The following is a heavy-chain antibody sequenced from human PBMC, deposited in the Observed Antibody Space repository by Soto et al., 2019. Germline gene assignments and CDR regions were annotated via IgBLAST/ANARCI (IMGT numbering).Heavy chain of an antibody. CDR2: IYTSGST. V-gene: IGHV4-4*07. J-gene: IGHJ6*02. Sequence: SETLSLTCPVSGGSISSYYGSWIRPPAGKGLEWIGRIYTSGSTNYNPSLKSRVTMSVDTSKNQFSLKLSSVTAADTAVYYCARDGIVGVTGHYYYYYGMDVWGQGTTVTVSS. CDR3: ARDGIVGVTGHYYYYYGMDV. CDR1: GGSISSYY. D-gene: IGHD1-26*01.